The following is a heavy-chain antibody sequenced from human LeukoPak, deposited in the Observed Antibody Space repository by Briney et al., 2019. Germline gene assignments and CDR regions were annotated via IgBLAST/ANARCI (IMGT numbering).Heavy chain of an antibody. D-gene: IGHD3-3*01. CDR2: ISYDGSNK. CDR1: GFTFSSYA. Sequence: GGSLRLSCAASGFTFSSYAMHWVRQAPGKGLEWVAVISYDGSNKYYADSVKGRFTISRDNSKNTLYLQMNSLRAEDTAVYYCARGGVVTIFGVVIRGEAYGMDVWGQGTTVTVSS. CDR3: ARGGVVTIFGVVIRGEAYGMDV. V-gene: IGHV3-30-3*01. J-gene: IGHJ6*02.